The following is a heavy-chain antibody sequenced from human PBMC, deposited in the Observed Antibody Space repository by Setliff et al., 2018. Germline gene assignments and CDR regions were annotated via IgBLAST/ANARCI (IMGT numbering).Heavy chain of an antibody. D-gene: IGHD3-3*01. CDR2: IYYSGST. CDR3: ARQVSHYDFWSGYYGYYYYYMDV. Sequence: SETLSLTCTVPGGSISSGGYYWSWIRQHPGKGLEWIGYIYYSGSTYYNPSLKSRVTISVDTSKNQFSLKLSSVTAADTAVYYCARQVSHYDFWSGYYGYYYYYMDVWGKGTTVTVSS. J-gene: IGHJ6*03. V-gene: IGHV4-31*03. CDR1: GGSISSGGYY.